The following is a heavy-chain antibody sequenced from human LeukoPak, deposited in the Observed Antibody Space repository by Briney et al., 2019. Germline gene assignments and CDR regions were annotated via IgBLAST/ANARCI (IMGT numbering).Heavy chain of an antibody. CDR3: ARDFYGLGTYYSGY. D-gene: IGHD3-10*01. V-gene: IGHV1-2*02. CDR1: GYTFTDYY. J-gene: IGHJ4*02. Sequence: ASXXVSCKASGYTFTDYYIHWVRQAPGQGREWMGWINPNTGGTNYAQKFRGRVTMSSDTSMSTAYMELSSLRSDDTAVYYCARDFYGLGTYYSGYWGQGTPVTVSS. CDR2: INPNTGGT.